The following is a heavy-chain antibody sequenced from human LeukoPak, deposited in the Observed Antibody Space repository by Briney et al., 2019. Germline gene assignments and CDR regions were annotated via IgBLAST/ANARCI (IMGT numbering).Heavy chain of an antibody. CDR1: GGSISSNY. CDR3: ARHISVSYDAFDL. CDR2: VFYSGGT. Sequence: SETLSLTCTVSGGSISSNYWSWIRQPPGKGLEWIGYVFYSGGTLYNPSLQSRVTVSVDTSKTQFSLKLTSVTAADTAVYYCARHISVSYDAFDLWGRGTMVTVSS. V-gene: IGHV4-59*08. J-gene: IGHJ3*01. D-gene: IGHD3-10*01.